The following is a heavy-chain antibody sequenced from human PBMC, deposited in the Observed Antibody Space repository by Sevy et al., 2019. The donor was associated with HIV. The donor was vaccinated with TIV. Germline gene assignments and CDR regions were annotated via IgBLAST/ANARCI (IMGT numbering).Heavy chain of an antibody. D-gene: IGHD6-6*01. CDR3: ARVLRSSSGTDY. V-gene: IGHV1-2*02. CDR2: INPNSGGT. J-gene: IGHJ4*02. CDR1: GYTFTDYF. Sequence: ASVKVSCKASGYTFTDYFMHWERQAPGRGLEWMGWINPNSGGTNYAQKFQGRVTMTRDTSISTAYMELTRLRSDDTAVYYCARVLRSSSGTDYWGQGTLVTVSS.